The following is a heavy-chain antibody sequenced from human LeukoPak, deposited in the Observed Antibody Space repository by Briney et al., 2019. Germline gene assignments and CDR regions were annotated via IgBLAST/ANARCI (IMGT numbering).Heavy chain of an antibody. V-gene: IGHV3-7*03. CDR3: ARGRSCDY. Sequence: PGGSLRLSCAASGFTFSSYWMSWVRQAPGKGLEWVANIKHDGSEKYYVDSVKGRFTISRDNAKNSLYLRMDSLRAEDTAFYYCARGRSCDYWGQGTLVTVSS. CDR2: IKHDGSEK. D-gene: IGHD2-15*01. CDR1: GFTFSSYW. J-gene: IGHJ4*02.